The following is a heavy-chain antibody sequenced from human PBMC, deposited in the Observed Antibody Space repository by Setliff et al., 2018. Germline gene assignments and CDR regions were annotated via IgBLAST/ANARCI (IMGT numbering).Heavy chain of an antibody. J-gene: IGHJ4*02. Sequence: GESLKISCKGSGYSFTTNWIGWVRQMPGKGLEWMGAIYPGDSDTRHSPSFQGQVTISADKSISTVYLQWSSLKASDTAIYYCARLTPETDFDYWGPGTLVTVSS. D-gene: IGHD2-15*01. CDR3: ARLTPETDFDY. CDR1: GYSFTTNW. V-gene: IGHV5-51*01. CDR2: IYPGDSDT.